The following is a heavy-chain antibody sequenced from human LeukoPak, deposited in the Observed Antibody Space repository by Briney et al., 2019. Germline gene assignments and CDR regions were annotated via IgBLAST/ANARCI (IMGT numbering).Heavy chain of an antibody. CDR2: MSPNSGDT. CDR3: ARGPPNWGYDY. J-gene: IGHJ4*02. Sequence: GASVKVSCKASVYTFTRDAFNWGRQAPGQRPEWVGWMSPNSGDTGYAQKFQDRVTMTRNTSISTAYMELSSLRSDDTAVYYCARGPPNWGYDYWGPGTLVTVSS. D-gene: IGHD7-27*01. V-gene: IGHV1-8*01. CDR1: VYTFTRDA.